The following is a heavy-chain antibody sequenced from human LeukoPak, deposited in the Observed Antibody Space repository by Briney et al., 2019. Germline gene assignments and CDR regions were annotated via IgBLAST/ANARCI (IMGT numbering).Heavy chain of an antibody. CDR3: ARGGEDTAMVRDYYYYYMDV. D-gene: IGHD5-18*01. CDR2: IIPIFGTA. CDR1: GGTFSSYA. V-gene: IGHV1-69*05. Sequence: GASVKVSCKASGGTFSSYAISWVRQAPGQGLEWMGGIIPIFGTANYAQKFQGRVTITTDESTSTAYMELSSLRSEDTAVYYCARGGEDTAMVRDYYYYYMDVWGTGTTVTVSS. J-gene: IGHJ6*03.